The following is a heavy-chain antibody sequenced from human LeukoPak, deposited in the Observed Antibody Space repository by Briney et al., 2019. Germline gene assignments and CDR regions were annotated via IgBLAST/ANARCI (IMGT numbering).Heavy chain of an antibody. V-gene: IGHV4-59*01. CDR3: ARTFSGSYYYYGMDV. CDR2: IYYSGTT. D-gene: IGHD1-26*01. J-gene: IGHJ6*02. CDR1: GGSISSYY. Sequence: SETLSLTCTVSGGSISSYYWSWIRQPPGKGLEWIGYIYYSGTTNCNPSLKSRVTISVDTSKNQFSLKLSSVTAADTAVYYCARTFSGSYYYYGMDVWGQGTTVTVSS.